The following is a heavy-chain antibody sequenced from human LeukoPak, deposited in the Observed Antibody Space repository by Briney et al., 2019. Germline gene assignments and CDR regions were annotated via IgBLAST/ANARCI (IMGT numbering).Heavy chain of an antibody. D-gene: IGHD3-22*01. CDR3: AKDLAYDSTDYHVVFDC. J-gene: IGHJ4*02. V-gene: IGHV3-23*01. Sequence: GGSLRLSCAASGFTFSTYAMSWVRQAPGKGLEWVSAISGSGDRTYHADSVKGRFTTSRDNSKNTLFLQMNSLRAEDTAIYYCAKDLAYDSTDYHVVFDCWGQGTLVTVSS. CDR2: ISGSGDRT. CDR1: GFTFSTYA.